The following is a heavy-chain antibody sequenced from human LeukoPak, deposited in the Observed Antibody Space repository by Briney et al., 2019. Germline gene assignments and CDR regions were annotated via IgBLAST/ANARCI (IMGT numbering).Heavy chain of an antibody. Sequence: SETLSLTCAVSGGSISSSNWWSWVRQPPGKGLEGIGRIFHTGTTDYKTSLKGRATISVDKSKNQFSLKLTSVPAADTAVYYCARLTPTTLSLFYYYMDVWGKGTTVTVSS. CDR1: GGSISSSNW. V-gene: IGHV4-4*02. D-gene: IGHD2/OR15-2a*01. J-gene: IGHJ6*03. CDR3: ARLTPTTLSLFYYYMDV. CDR2: IFHTGTT.